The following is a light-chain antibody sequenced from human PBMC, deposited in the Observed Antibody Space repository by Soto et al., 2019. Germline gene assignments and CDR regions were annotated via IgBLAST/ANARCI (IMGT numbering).Light chain of an antibody. J-gene: IGKJ5*01. V-gene: IGKV3-20*01. CDR2: GAS. Sequence: EVVLTQSPVTLSLSPGERATLSCRASQSFRGLLAWYQQKPGQAPRIIIFGASGRATGIPDRFSGSGSGTDFTLTISRLEPEDSAVYYCQQYGTPPITFGQGTRLEIK. CDR1: QSFRGL. CDR3: QQYGTPPIT.